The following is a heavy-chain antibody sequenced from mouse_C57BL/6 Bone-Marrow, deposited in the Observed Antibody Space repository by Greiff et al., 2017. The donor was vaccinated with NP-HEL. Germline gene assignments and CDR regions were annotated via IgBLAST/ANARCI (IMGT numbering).Heavy chain of an antibody. D-gene: IGHD2-3*01. V-gene: IGHV5-16*01. J-gene: IGHJ3*01. Sequence: EVKLVESEGGLVQPGSSMKLSCTASGFTFSDYYMAWVRQVPEKGLEWVANINYDGSSTYYLDSLKSRFIISRDNAKNILYLQMSSLKSEDTATYYCARDDGFLFAYWGQGTLVTVSA. CDR2: INYDGSST. CDR3: ARDDGFLFAY. CDR1: GFTFSDYY.